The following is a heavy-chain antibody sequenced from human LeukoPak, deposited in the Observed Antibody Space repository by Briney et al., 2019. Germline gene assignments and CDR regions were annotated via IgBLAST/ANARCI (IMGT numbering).Heavy chain of an antibody. V-gene: IGHV3-23*01. J-gene: IGHJ4*02. CDR3: AKDDHPGHAAGTLGPSDY. CDR1: GFTFSSYA. Sequence: GGSLRLSCAASGFTFSSYAMSWVRQAPGKGLEWVSAISGSGGSTYYADSVKGRFTISRDNSKNTLYLQMNSLRAEDTAVYYCAKDDHPGHAAGTLGPSDYWGQGTLVTVSS. CDR2: ISGSGGST. D-gene: IGHD6-13*01.